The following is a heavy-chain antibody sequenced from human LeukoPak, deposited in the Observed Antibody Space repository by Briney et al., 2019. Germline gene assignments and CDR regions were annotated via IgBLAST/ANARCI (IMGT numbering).Heavy chain of an antibody. Sequence: GASVKVSCKVSGYTLAELSMHWLRQVPGKGLEWMGNFDLEDGETIYAQRFQGGLTMTEETSTDTAYMELSRLRAKETPTYICAKDYHISWGQETLVSVSS. CDR3: AKDYHIS. V-gene: IGHV1-24*01. D-gene: IGHD2-21*01. CDR1: GYTLAELS. CDR2: FDLEDGET. J-gene: IGHJ5*02.